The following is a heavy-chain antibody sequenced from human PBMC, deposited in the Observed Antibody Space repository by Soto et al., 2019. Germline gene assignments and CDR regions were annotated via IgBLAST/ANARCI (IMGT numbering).Heavy chain of an antibody. D-gene: IGHD3-10*01. J-gene: IGHJ4*02. CDR3: ARDRDDDGSGNYYIRIDC. CDR2: IIPIFGTP. V-gene: IGHV1-69*01. CDR1: GGIFSTYA. Sequence: QVQLVQSGAEVKKPGSSVTVSCKASGGIFSTYAISWLRQAPGQGLEWMGGIIPIFGTPNYAQRFQGRVTITADESTSPAYMELSRLRSEDTAVYYCARDRDDDGSGNYYIRIDCWGQVTLVTVSS.